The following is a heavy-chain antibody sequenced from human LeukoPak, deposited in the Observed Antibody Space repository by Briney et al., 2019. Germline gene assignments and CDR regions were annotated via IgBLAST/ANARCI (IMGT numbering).Heavy chain of an antibody. V-gene: IGHV4-61*02. D-gene: IGHD1-26*01. CDR1: GGSISSGSYY. CDR3: ARDGWAATGVESFQH. CDR2: IYTSGST. J-gene: IGHJ1*01. Sequence: SETLSLTCTVSGGSISSGSYYWSWIRQPAGKGLEWIGRIYTSGSTNYNPSLKSRVTMSLDTSKIQISLKLSSVTAADTAVYYCARDGWAATGVESFQHWGQGTLVTVSS.